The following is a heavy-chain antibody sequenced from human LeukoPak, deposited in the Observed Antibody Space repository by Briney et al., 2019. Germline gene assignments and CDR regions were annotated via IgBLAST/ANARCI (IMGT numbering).Heavy chain of an antibody. CDR1: GGSFSGYY. J-gene: IGHJ6*02. V-gene: IGHV4-34*01. CDR3: ARGIFYCSSTSCYYYYGMDV. CDR2: INHSGST. D-gene: IGHD2-2*01. Sequence: PSETLSLTCAVYGGSFSGYYWSWIRQPPGKGLEWIGEINHSGSTNYNPSLKSRVTISVDTSKNQFSLKLSSETAADTAVYYCARGIFYCSSTSCYYYYGMDVWGQGTTVTVSS.